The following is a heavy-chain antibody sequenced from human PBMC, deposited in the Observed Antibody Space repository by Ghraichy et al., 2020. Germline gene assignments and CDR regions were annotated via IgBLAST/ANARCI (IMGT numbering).Heavy chain of an antibody. J-gene: IGHJ4*02. CDR2: ISRSGSDT. CDR3: VGDPVASIDYVEY. V-gene: IGHV3-21*01. D-gene: IGHD1-26*01. Sequence: GGSLRLSCAGSGFTFSSFSMIWVRQATGKGLEWVSSISRSGSDTDYADSVKGRFTISRDNAKDSLYLQMNNLRAEDTAVYYCVGDPVASIDYVEYWGQGSLVTVSS. CDR1: GFTFSSFS.